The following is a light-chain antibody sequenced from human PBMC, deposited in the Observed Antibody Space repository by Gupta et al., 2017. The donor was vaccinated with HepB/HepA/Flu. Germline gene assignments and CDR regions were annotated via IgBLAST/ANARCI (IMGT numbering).Light chain of an antibody. V-gene: IGLV2-23*02. CDR1: SSDVGSYNL. CDR3: CSYAGSSTLV. J-gene: IGLJ2*01. CDR2: EVS. Sequence: QSALTQPASVSGPPAQSITISCTGTSSDVGSYNLVSWYQQHPGKAPKLMIYEVSKRPSGVSNRFSGSKSGNTASLTISGLQAEDEADYYCCSYAGSSTLVFGGGTKLTVL.